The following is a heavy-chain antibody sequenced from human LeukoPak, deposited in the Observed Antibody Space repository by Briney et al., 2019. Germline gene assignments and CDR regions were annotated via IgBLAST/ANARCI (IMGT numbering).Heavy chain of an antibody. Sequence: SVKVSCKASGGIFSRYAISWVRQVPGQGLEWMGGLVPMFRTPNYAQKFQGRVTITRDTSASTAYMELSSLRSEDTAVYYCARLGRGAFDIWGQGTMVTVSS. V-gene: IGHV1-69*05. D-gene: IGHD3-10*01. CDR1: GGIFSRYA. CDR2: LVPMFRTP. CDR3: ARLGRGAFDI. J-gene: IGHJ3*02.